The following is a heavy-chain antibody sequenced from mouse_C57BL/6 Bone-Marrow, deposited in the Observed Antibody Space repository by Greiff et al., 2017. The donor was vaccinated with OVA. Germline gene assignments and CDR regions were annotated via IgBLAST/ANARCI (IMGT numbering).Heavy chain of an antibody. Sequence: QVQLQQSGAELARPGASVKLSCKASGYTFTSYGISWVKQRTGQGLEWIGEIYPRSGNTYYNEKFKGKATLTADKSSSTAYMELRSLTSEDSAVYFCARRHYSNPYCDYWGQGTTLTVSS. J-gene: IGHJ2*01. CDR3: ARRHYSNPYCDY. V-gene: IGHV1-81*01. D-gene: IGHD2-5*01. CDR1: GYTFTSYG. CDR2: IYPRSGNT.